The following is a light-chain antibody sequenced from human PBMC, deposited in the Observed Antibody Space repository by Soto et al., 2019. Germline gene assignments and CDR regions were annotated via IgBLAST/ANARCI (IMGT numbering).Light chain of an antibody. CDR1: QDITGA. Sequence: AIPLTQSPSSLSASVGDRVTITCRASQDITGALAWYQQKPGEPPNLLIYDASILESGVPSRFSGSGSGTDFTLTISSLQPADSATYFCQQFNNYFLTFGGGTKVQIK. CDR2: DAS. J-gene: IGKJ4*01. CDR3: QQFNNYFLT. V-gene: IGKV1D-13*01.